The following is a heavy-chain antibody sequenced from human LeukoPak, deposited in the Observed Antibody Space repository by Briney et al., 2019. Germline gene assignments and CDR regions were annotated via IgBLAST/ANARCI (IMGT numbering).Heavy chain of an antibody. CDR3: ARDRGRTTVVTPGDYYYYYGMDV. CDR2: IIPIFGTA. D-gene: IGHD4-23*01. V-gene: IGHV1-69*01. J-gene: IGHJ6*02. Sequence: GSSVKVSCKASGGTFSSYAISWVRQAPGQGLEWMGGIIPIFGTANYAQKFQGRVTITADESTSTAYMELSSLRSEDTAVYYCARDRGRTTVVTPGDYYYYYGMDVWGQGTTVTVSS. CDR1: GGTFSSYA.